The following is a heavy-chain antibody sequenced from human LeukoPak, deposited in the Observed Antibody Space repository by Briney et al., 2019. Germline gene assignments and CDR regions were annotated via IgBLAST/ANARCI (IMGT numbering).Heavy chain of an antibody. Sequence: GGSLRLSRAASGFTFSSYAMHWVRQAPGKGLEWVAVIWYDGNTKYHADSVKGRFTISRDNSKNTLYLQMNSLRVEDTAVYYCARGSLRGGGYFDYWGQGALVTVSS. CDR3: ARGSLRGGGYFDY. J-gene: IGHJ4*02. V-gene: IGHV3-33*08. D-gene: IGHD3-16*02. CDR1: GFTFSSYA. CDR2: IWYDGNTK.